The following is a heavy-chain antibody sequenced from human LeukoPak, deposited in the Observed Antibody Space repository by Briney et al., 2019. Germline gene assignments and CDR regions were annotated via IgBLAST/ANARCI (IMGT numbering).Heavy chain of an antibody. CDR2: IHHSGST. Sequence: SETLSLTCAVSGYPISSGYYWGWIRQPPGTGLEWVGSIHHSGSTYYSPSLKSRVTISMDTSKNQFSLKMTSVIAADTAVYYCARDKHYDSSVYFDYWGQGTLVTVSS. D-gene: IGHD3-22*01. CDR3: ARDKHYDSSVYFDY. CDR1: GYPISSGYY. V-gene: IGHV4-38-2*02. J-gene: IGHJ4*02.